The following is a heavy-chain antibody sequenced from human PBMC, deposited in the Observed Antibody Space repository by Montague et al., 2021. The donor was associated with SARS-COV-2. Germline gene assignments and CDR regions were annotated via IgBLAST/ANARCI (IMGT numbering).Heavy chain of an antibody. CDR1: GDSMTSGSHF. CDR2: IQTSGTS. CDR3: ARDRPESWRISPDLAGLFATVVHSATGMDV. Sequence: TLSLTCTVSGDSMTSGSHFWTWIRQPAGKGLEWIGHIQTSGTSNYNPSLRDRITLSIDTSRNQFSLELRSVTAADTAVYYCARDRPESWRISPDLAGLFATVVHSATGMDVWGRGTTVIVS. V-gene: IGHV4-61*09. J-gene: IGHJ6*02. D-gene: IGHD3-22*01.